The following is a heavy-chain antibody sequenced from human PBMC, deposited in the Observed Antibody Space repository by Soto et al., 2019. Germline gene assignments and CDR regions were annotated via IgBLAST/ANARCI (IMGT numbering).Heavy chain of an antibody. Sequence: SVKVSCKTSGFTFRSSAVQWVRQARGQRLEWIGWLVVGTGNTNYAQKFQQRVTISSGRSTNTVSMELSSLTSEDTAVYYCATGAYCSGGSCSDYYYYYYGMDLWGQGTTVTVSS. D-gene: IGHD2-15*01. J-gene: IGHJ6*02. CDR2: LVVGTGNT. CDR3: ATGAYCSGGSCSDYYYYYYGMDL. V-gene: IGHV1-58*01. CDR1: GFTFRSSA.